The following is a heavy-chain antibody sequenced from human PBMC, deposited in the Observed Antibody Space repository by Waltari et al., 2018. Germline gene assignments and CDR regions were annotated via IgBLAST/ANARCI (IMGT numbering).Heavy chain of an antibody. Sequence: QVQLQESGPGLVKPSETLSLTCAVSGYSISSGYYWGWIRQPPGKGLAWIGSNYHSGGTCYSPSPNSRVTISVDTSKNQFSLKLSSVTAADTAGYYCARDRWNDLGGVDYWGQGTLVTVSS. CDR3: ARDRWNDLGGVDY. J-gene: IGHJ4*02. CDR1: GYSISSGYY. D-gene: IGHD1-1*01. V-gene: IGHV4-38-2*02. CDR2: NYHSGGT.